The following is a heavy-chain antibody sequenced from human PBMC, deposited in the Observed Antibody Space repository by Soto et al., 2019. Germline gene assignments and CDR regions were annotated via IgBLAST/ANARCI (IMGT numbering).Heavy chain of an antibody. CDR1: GFSLSTSGVG. J-gene: IGHJ3*02. CDR3: AHSYQWELRFDAFDI. V-gene: IGHV2-5*02. CDR2: IYWDDDK. Sequence: QITLKESGPTLVKPTQTLTLTCTFSGFSLSTSGVGVGWIRQPPGKALEWLALIYWDDDKRYSPSLKSRLTIPKDTSKNQVVLTMTNMDPVDTATYYCAHSYQWELRFDAFDIWGQGTMVTVSS. D-gene: IGHD1-26*01.